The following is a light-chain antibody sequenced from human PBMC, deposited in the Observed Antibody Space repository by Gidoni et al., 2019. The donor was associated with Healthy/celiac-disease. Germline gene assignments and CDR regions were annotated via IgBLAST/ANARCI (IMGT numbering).Light chain of an antibody. CDR1: QSLLHSNGYNY. CDR3: MQALQTWWT. J-gene: IGKJ1*01. CDR2: LGS. Sequence: DIVMTQSPLSLPVTPGEPASISCRSSQSLLHSNGYNYLDWYLQKPGQSPQLLIYLGSNLASGVPDRFSGSGSGTDFTLKISRVEAEDVGVYYCMQALQTWWTFXXXTKVEIK. V-gene: IGKV2-28*01.